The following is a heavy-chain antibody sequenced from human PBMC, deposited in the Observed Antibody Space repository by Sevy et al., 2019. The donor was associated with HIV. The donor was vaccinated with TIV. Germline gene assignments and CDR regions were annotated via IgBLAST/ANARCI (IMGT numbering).Heavy chain of an antibody. CDR2: IYYSGST. D-gene: IGHD6-19*01. CDR1: GGSVSSGSYY. CDR3: ARGSVSGWYYSHYYYYGMDV. Sequence: SETLSLTCTVSGGSVSSGSYYWSWIRQPPGKGLEWIGYIYYSGSTNYNPSLKSRVTISVDTSKNQFSLKLGSVTAADTAVYYCARGSVSGWYYSHYYYYGMDVWGQGTTVTVSS. V-gene: IGHV4-61*01. J-gene: IGHJ6*02.